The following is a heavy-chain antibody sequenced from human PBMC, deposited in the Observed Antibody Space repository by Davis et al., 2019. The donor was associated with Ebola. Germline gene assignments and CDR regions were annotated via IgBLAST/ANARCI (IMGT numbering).Heavy chain of an antibody. CDR1: GGSLSSYY. Sequence: LSLTCTLSGGSLSSYYMSCVRQAPGKGLEWVSVIYCGGSTYYADSVKGRFTITRDNSKNTLYLQMNSLRAEDTAVYYCARGDSYYEPSGYYASPEAPDHWGQGTLVSVSS. CDR3: ARGDSYYEPSGYYASPEAPDH. D-gene: IGHD3-22*01. J-gene: IGHJ4*02. V-gene: IGHV3-53*01. CDR2: IYCGGST.